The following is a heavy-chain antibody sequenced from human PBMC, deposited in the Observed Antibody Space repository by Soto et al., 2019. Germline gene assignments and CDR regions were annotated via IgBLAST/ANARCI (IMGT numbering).Heavy chain of an antibody. Sequence: SVKVSCKASGGTFSSYAISWVRQAPGQGLEWMGGIIPIFGTANYAQKFQGRVTITADKSTSTAYMELSSLRSEDTAVYYCARGRRYYDILTGYYPTLYYYYYYGMDVWGQGTTVTLSS. V-gene: IGHV1-69*06. CDR3: ARGRRYYDILTGYYPTLYYYYYYGMDV. D-gene: IGHD3-9*01. CDR1: GGTFSSYA. J-gene: IGHJ6*02. CDR2: IIPIFGTA.